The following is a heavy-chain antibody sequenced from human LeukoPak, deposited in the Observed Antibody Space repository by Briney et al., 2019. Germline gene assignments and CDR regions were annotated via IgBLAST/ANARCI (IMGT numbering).Heavy chain of an antibody. CDR2: ISSSSSYI. D-gene: IGHD6-13*01. J-gene: IGHJ5*02. Sequence: PGGSLRLSCAAPGFTFSSYSMNWVRQAPGKGLEWVSSISSSSSYIYYADSVKGRFTISRDNAKNSLYLQMNSLRAEDTAVYYCARVVGAAALNWFDPWGQGTLVTVSS. CDR3: ARVVGAAALNWFDP. V-gene: IGHV3-21*01. CDR1: GFTFSSYS.